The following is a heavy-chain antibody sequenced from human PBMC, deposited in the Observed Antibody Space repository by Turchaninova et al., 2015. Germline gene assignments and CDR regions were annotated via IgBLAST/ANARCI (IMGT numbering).Heavy chain of an antibody. CDR3: AKGGGYYPPNSFHF. CDR1: GFTFSNYA. J-gene: IGHJ3*01. V-gene: IGHV3-23*01. D-gene: IGHD3-22*01. Sequence: AASGFTFSNYAMSWVRQAPGKGLEWVSAISGSGDKTYYADSVKGRFTISRDKSTNTLYVQMNSLRPGDTAIYYCAKGGGYYPPNSFHFWGQGTMVTVSS. CDR2: ISGSGDKT.